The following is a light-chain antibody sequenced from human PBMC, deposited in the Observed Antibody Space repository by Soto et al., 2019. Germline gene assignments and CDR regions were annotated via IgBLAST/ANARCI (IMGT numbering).Light chain of an antibody. Sequence: QSVLTQPASVSGSPGQSITISCTGTSSDVAAYNSVSWYQQYPGKAPKLMIYDVIYRPSGVSNRFSVSKSANTASLTISGLQAEDEADYYCSSYTTSGNYVFGTRTKVTVL. CDR3: SSYTTSGNYV. CDR1: SSDVAAYNS. J-gene: IGLJ1*01. V-gene: IGLV2-14*01. CDR2: DVI.